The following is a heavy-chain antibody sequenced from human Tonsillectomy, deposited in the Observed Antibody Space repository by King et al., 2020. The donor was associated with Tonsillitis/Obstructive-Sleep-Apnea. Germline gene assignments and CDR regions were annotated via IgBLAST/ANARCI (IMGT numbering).Heavy chain of an antibody. CDR2: IITIVAIS. CDR1: GGTFSSYA. D-gene: IGHD3-10*01. J-gene: IGHJ3*02. V-gene: IGHV1-69*09. Sequence: VQLVESGAEVKKPGSSVKVSCKASGGTFSSYAISWVRQAPGQGLEWMGRIITIVAISNYAQTVKGRVTISADKSTSTANMELSSLRSEDTAVYYCGRCHDYYGSVNFYLHDAFYIWGQGTMVTASS. CDR3: GRCHDYYGSVNFYLHDAFYI.